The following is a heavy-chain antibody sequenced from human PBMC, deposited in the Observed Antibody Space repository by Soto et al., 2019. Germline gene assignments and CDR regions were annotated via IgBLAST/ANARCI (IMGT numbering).Heavy chain of an antibody. CDR3: ARRAGVLYCSSTSCYHNYYYYYMDV. CDR1: GYTFTSYA. Sequence: ASVKVSCKASGYTFTSYAMHWVRQAPGQRLEWMRWINAGNGNTKYSQKFQGRVTITRDTSASTAYMELSSLRSEDTAVYYCARRAGVLYCSSTSCYHNYYYYYMDVWGKGTTVTVSS. CDR2: INAGNGNT. V-gene: IGHV1-3*01. J-gene: IGHJ6*03. D-gene: IGHD2-2*01.